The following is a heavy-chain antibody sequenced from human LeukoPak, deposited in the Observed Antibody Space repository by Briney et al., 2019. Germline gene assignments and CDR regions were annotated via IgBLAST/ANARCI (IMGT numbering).Heavy chain of an antibody. V-gene: IGHV3-21*01. CDR3: ERLYSSGWRYFDY. D-gene: IGHD6-19*01. Sequence: GGSLRLSCAASGFTFSSYSMNWVRQAPGKGLEWVSSISSSSSYIYYADSVKGRFTISRDNAKNSLDLQMNSLRAEDTAVYYCERLYSSGWRYFDYWGQGTLVTVSS. J-gene: IGHJ4*02. CDR1: GFTFSSYS. CDR2: ISSSSSYI.